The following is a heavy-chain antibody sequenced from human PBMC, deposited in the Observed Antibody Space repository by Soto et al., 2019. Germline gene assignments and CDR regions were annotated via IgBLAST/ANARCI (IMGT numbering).Heavy chain of an antibody. V-gene: IGHV3-48*03. Sequence: EVQLVESGGGLVQPGGSLRLSCAVSGLTFSSYEMNWVRQAPGKGLEWVSYISRSGSTIYYADSAKGRVTISRDNAKNSLYLQMNSLRAEDTAVYYCARDGRIRRPDWYFDLWGRGTLVTVSS. D-gene: IGHD2-15*01. J-gene: IGHJ2*01. CDR3: ARDGRIRRPDWYFDL. CDR1: GLTFSSYE. CDR2: ISRSGSTI.